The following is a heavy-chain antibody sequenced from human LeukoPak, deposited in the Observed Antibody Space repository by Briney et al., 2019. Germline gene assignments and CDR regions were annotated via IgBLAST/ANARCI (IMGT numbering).Heavy chain of an antibody. J-gene: IGHJ4*02. Sequence: PSETLSLTCTVSGGSISSGGYYWSWIRQHPGKGLEWIGYIYYSGSTYYNPSLKSRVTISVDTSKNQFSLKLSSVTAADTAVYYCARYYGDRYYFDYWGQGTLVTVSS. CDR2: IYYSGST. V-gene: IGHV4-31*03. CDR3: ARYYGDRYYFDY. CDR1: GGSISSGGYY. D-gene: IGHD4-17*01.